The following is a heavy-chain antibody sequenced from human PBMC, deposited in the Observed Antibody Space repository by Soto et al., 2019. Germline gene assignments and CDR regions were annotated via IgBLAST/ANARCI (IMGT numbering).Heavy chain of an antibody. CDR2: ISYGGSNK. CDR1: GFTFSSYG. J-gene: IGHJ5*02. D-gene: IGHD2-2*01. CDR3: AKDNCISTSCYRLYNWFDP. Sequence: GGSLRLSCAASGFTFSSYGMHWVRQAPGKGLEWVAVISYGGSNKYYADSVKGRFTISRDNSKNTLYLQMNDLRAEDTAVYYCAKDNCISTSCYRLYNWFDPWGQGTLVTVSS. V-gene: IGHV3-30*18.